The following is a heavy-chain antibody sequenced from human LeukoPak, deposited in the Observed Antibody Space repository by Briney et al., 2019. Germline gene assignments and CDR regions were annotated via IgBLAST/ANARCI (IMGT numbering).Heavy chain of an antibody. D-gene: IGHD4-11*01. CDR3: ARSKIDY. Sequence: GGSLRLSCAASGFTFSSYWMSWVRQAPGKGLEWVATIRQDGSQKYYVDSVKGRFTISRDNAKNSLDLQMSSLRADDTALYYCARSKIDYWGQGTLVTVSS. V-gene: IGHV3-7*01. CDR1: GFTFSSYW. J-gene: IGHJ4*02. CDR2: IRQDGSQK.